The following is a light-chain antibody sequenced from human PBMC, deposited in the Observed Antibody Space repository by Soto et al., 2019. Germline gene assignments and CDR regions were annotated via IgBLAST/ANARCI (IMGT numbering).Light chain of an antibody. CDR2: EGS. J-gene: IGLJ1*01. Sequence: QSALTQPASVSGSPGQSITFSCTGTSSDVGSYNLVSWYQQHPGKAPKLMICEGSKRPSGVSNRFSGSKSGNTASLTISGLQAEDEADYYCCSYAGSSTLVFGTGTKVTVL. CDR3: CSYAGSSTLV. V-gene: IGLV2-23*01. CDR1: SSDVGSYNL.